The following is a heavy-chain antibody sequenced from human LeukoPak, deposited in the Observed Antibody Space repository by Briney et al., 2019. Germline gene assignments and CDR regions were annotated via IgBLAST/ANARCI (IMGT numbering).Heavy chain of an antibody. V-gene: IGHV3-23*01. CDR3: GKNRYSYGQDCDY. J-gene: IGHJ4*02. D-gene: IGHD5-18*01. CDR1: GFTFSSYA. CDR2: ISGSGGTI. Sequence: GGSLRLSCAASGFTFSSYAMSWVRQAPGKGLEWVSTISGSGGTINYADSVKGRFTISRDNSKSTLYLQMNSLRAEDTAVYYCGKNRYSYGQDCDYWGQGTLVTVSS.